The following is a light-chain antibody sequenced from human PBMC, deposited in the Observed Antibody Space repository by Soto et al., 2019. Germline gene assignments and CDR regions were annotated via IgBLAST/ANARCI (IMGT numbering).Light chain of an antibody. V-gene: IGLV2-11*01. J-gene: IGLJ3*02. CDR3: CSYAGSYNLEV. Sequence: QSALTQPRSVSGSPGQSVTISCTGTSRDVGGYDFVSWYQKHPGKAPKLMIYDVTKRPSGVPDRFSGSKSGSSASLTISGLQAEDEADYYCCSYAGSYNLEVFGGRTKLTVL. CDR1: SRDVGGYDF. CDR2: DVT.